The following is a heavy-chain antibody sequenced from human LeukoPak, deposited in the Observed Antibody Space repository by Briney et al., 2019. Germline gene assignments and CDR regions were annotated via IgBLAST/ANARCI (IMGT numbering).Heavy chain of an antibody. V-gene: IGHV4-59*08. Sequence: SETLSLTCTVSGGSINNYHWSWIRQPPGKGLEWIGYIYDSGSSKYNPSLKSRVTISVDTSKNQFSLKLSSVTAADTAVYYCARRVYCGGDCSSYFDYWGQGTLVTVSS. CDR3: ARRVYCGGDCSSYFDY. CDR2: IYDSGSS. D-gene: IGHD2-21*02. CDR1: GGSINNYH. J-gene: IGHJ4*02.